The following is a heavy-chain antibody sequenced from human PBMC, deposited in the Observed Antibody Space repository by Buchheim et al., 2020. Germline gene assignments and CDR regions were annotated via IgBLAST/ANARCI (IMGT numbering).Heavy chain of an antibody. CDR3: ARAPPSPWYYDSSGYSNGMDV. J-gene: IGHJ6*02. CDR2: IWYDGSNK. V-gene: IGHV3-33*01. Sequence: QVQLVESGGGVVQPGRSLRLSCAASGFTFSSYGMHWVRQAPGKGLEWVAVIWYDGSNKYYADSVKGRFTISRDNSKNTLYLQMNSLRAEDTAVYYCARAPPSPWYYDSSGYSNGMDVWGQGTT. CDR1: GFTFSSYG. D-gene: IGHD3-22*01.